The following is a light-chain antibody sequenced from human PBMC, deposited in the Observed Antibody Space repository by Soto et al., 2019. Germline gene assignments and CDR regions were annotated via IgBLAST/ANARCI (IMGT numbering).Light chain of an antibody. J-gene: IGKJ5*01. CDR1: QSVSNY. Sequence: LVLTQSPSTRSLSPGERATLSCRASQSVSNYLAWYQQKPGQAPRLLIYDAYNRATGIPPRFSGSGSGTDFTLTISSLEPEDSAVYYCQQRHMWPITFGQGTRLEIK. CDR2: DAY. V-gene: IGKV3-11*01. CDR3: QQRHMWPIT.